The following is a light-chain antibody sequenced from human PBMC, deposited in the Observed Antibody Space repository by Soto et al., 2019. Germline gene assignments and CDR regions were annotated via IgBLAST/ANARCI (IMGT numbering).Light chain of an antibody. V-gene: IGLV2-14*01. Sequence: QSVLTQPASVSGSPGQSIPISCTGTSSDVGGYNYVSWYQQHPGKAPKLMIYDVSNRPSGVSNRFSGSKSGNTASLTIYGLQAEDEADYYCSSYTSSSTRVFGGGTKVTVL. CDR3: SSYTSSSTRV. J-gene: IGLJ3*02. CDR2: DVS. CDR1: SSDVGGYNY.